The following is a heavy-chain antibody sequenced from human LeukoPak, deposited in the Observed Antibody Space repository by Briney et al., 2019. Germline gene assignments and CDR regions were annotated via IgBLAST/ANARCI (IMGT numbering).Heavy chain of an antibody. CDR2: IDPSDSYT. J-gene: IGHJ4*02. CDR1: GYNFRSYW. Sequence: GESLKISCKGSGYNFRSYWINWVRQMPGKGLEWMGTIDPSDSYTDYSPSFQGHVTITADKSINTAYLQWSSLRASDTAIYYCARSKAVDFWGQGTLVAVSS. V-gene: IGHV5-10-1*01. CDR3: ARSKAVDF.